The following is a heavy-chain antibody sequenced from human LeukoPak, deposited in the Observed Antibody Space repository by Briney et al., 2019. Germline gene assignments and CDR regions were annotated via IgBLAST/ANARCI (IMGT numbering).Heavy chain of an antibody. D-gene: IGHD3-22*01. J-gene: IGHJ4*02. V-gene: IGHV3-23*01. Sequence: GGSLRLSCAASGFTFSSYAMSWVRQAPGKGLEWVSAISGSGGSAYYADSVKGRFTISRDNSKNTLYLQMNSLRAEDTAVYYCAKVRNYYDSSGYPPYFGYWGQGTLVTVSS. CDR2: ISGSGGSA. CDR3: AKVRNYYDSSGYPPYFGY. CDR1: GFTFSSYA.